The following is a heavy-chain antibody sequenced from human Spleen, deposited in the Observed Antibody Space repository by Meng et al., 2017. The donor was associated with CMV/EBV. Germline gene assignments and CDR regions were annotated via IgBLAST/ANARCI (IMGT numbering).Heavy chain of an antibody. CDR2: IYTSGST. D-gene: IGHD2-15*01. Sequence: VTLEGSGPGLVKPSETLSLTCTVSGGSISSYYWSWIRQPAGKGLEWIGRIYTSGSTNYNPSLKSRVTMSVDTSENQFSLKLSSVTAADTAVYYCARGKGRVVVAAYFDYWGQGTLVTVSS. V-gene: IGHV4-4*07. CDR3: ARGKGRVVVAAYFDY. CDR1: GGSISSYY. J-gene: IGHJ4*02.